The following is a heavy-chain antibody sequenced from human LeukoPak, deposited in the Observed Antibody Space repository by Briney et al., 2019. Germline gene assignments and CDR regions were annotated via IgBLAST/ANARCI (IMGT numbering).Heavy chain of an antibody. CDR2: IYHSGST. J-gene: IGHJ4*02. D-gene: IGHD3-3*01. Sequence: SETLSLTCTVSGYSISSGYYCGWIRQPPGKGLEWIGSIYHSGSTYYNPSLKSRVTISVDTSKNQFSLKLSSVTAADTAVYYCAIWSGYFFDYWGQGTLVTVSS. V-gene: IGHV4-38-2*02. CDR3: AIWSGYFFDY. CDR1: GYSISSGYY.